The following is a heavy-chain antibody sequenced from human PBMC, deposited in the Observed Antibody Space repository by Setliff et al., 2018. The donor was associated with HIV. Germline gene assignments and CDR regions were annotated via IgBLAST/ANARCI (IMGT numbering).Heavy chain of an antibody. CDR1: GYTFTGYY. D-gene: IGHD6-19*01. CDR2: ISVGNSIT. Sequence: ASVKVSCKASGYTFTGYYMHWVRQAPGQGLEWMGWISVGNSITNYAQKFQARVTMTTDTSTNTAHMDLRGLRSDDTAVYYCARNQGDSSGWYAGDYWGHGTLVTVSS. J-gene: IGHJ4*01. V-gene: IGHV1-2*02. CDR3: ARNQGDSSGWYAGDY.